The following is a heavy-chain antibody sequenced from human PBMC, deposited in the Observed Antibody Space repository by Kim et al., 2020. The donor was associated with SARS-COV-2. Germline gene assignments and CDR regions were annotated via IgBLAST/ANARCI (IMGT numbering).Heavy chain of an antibody. V-gene: IGHV3-23*01. CDR2: ISSSGGST. Sequence: GGSLRLSCVTSGFTFGTYAMSWVRQAPEKGLEWVSGISSSGGSTYYADSVKGRFTISRDSSKNTLYLQMVSLRVDDTALYYCARTQSCSSTSCYVDYWG. CDR1: GFTFGTYA. J-gene: IGHJ4*01. CDR3: ARTQSCSSTSCYVDY. D-gene: IGHD2-2*01.